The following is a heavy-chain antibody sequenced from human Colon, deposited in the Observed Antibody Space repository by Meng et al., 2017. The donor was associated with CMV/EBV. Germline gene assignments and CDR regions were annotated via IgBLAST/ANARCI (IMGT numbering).Heavy chain of an antibody. V-gene: IGHV3-30*02. CDR3: AKEGGGAHYGLDV. D-gene: IGHD1-26*01. CDR1: GFTFSSYG. Sequence: GGSLRLSCAASGFTFSSYGMAWVRQAPGKGLEWVAFIQYDGNKKYYADSMKGRFTISRDNSDNTLILHMDGLRVEDTAVYFCAKEGGGAHYGLDVWGHGTTVTVSS. J-gene: IGHJ6*02. CDR2: IQYDGNKK.